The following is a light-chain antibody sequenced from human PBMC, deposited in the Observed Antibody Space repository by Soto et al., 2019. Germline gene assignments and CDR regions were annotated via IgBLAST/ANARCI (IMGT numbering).Light chain of an antibody. J-gene: IGKJ5*01. CDR2: DAS. CDR1: QSVSRY. Sequence: EIVFTQSPATLSFSPGERATPSRRASQSVSRYLAWYQQKPGQAPRLLIYDASNRATGIPARFSGSGSGTDFTLTISSLEPEDFAVYYCQQRSNWITFGQGTRLEIK. V-gene: IGKV3-11*01. CDR3: QQRSNWIT.